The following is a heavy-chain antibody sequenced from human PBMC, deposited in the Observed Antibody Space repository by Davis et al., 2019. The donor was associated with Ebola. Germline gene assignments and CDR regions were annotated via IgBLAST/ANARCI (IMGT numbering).Heavy chain of an antibody. Sequence: GESLKISCAASGFTFSSYSMNWVRQAPGKGLEWVSYISSSSSTIYYADSVKGRFTISRDNAKNSLYLQMNSLRAEDTAVYYCARGGSSGYYDAFDIWGQGTMATVSS. CDR2: ISSSSSTI. J-gene: IGHJ3*02. D-gene: IGHD3-22*01. CDR3: ARGGSSGYYDAFDI. V-gene: IGHV3-48*04. CDR1: GFTFSSYS.